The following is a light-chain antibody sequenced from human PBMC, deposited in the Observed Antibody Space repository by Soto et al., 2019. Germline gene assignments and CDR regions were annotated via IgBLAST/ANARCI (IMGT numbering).Light chain of an antibody. V-gene: IGKV3-20*01. Sequence: EIVMTQSPVTLSVSPGERATLSCRASQNISRSLAWYQQKPGQGPSLLIYGTSTRAGGVPDRFSGAESGPDFTLTIRKVEPEDFGVYYCQYFGGSPPITFGQGTRLEIK. CDR3: QYFGGSPPIT. CDR2: GTS. CDR1: QNISRS. J-gene: IGKJ5*01.